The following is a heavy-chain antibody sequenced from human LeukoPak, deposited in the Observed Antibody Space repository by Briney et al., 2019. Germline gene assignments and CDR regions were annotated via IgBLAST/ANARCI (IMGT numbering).Heavy chain of an antibody. J-gene: IGHJ4*02. V-gene: IGHV3-23*01. D-gene: IGHD3-9*01. CDR3: AKGLSIHYDILTPFDY. CDR2: ISGSGGST. CDR1: GFTFSSYA. Sequence: GGPLRLSCAASGFTFSSYAMSWVRQAPGKGLEWVSAISGSGGSTYYADSVKGRFTISRDNSKNTLYLQMNSLRAEDTAVYYCAKGLSIHYDILTPFDYWGQGTLVTVSS.